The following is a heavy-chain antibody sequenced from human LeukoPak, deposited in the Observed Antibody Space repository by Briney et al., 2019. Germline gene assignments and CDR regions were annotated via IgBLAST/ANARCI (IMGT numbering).Heavy chain of an antibody. Sequence: ASVKVSCKVSGYTLTELSMHWVRQAPGKGLEWMGGFDPEDGETIYAQKFQGRVTMTEDTSTDTAYMELSSLRSEDTAVYYCATCLVGATHFDYWGQGTLVTVSS. CDR3: ATCLVGATHFDY. CDR1: GYTLTELS. V-gene: IGHV1-24*01. J-gene: IGHJ4*02. D-gene: IGHD1-26*01. CDR2: FDPEDGET.